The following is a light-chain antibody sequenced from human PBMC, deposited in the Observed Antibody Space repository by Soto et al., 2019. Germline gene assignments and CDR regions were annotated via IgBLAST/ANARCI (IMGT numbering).Light chain of an antibody. CDR2: EVT. CDR1: SSDVGTYNS. CDR3: SSYAGTHIV. J-gene: IGLJ1*01. V-gene: IGLV2-8*01. Sequence: QSALNQPPSASGSPGQSVTISCNGTSSDVGTYNSVSWYQQHPGKAPKLMMYEVTKRPAGVPDRFSGSKSGNTASLTVSWLQAEDEADYYCSSYAGTHIVFGIGTKVTVL.